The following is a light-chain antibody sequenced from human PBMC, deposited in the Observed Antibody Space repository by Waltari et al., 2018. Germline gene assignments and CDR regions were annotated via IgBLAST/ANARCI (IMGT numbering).Light chain of an antibody. V-gene: IGKV3-11*01. CDR3: QQRSNWWT. CDR2: DAS. Sequence: EIVLTQSPATLSLSPGERATLSCRASQSVGSYLAWYQQKPGQAPRLLIYDASNRATGIPARFSCSGSGTDFTLTISSLEPEDFAVYYCQQRSNWWTFGQGTKVEIK. CDR1: QSVGSY. J-gene: IGKJ1*01.